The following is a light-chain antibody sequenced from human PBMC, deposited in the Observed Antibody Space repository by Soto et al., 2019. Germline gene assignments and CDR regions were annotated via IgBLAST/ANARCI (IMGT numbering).Light chain of an antibody. CDR3: QQSYSTPYT. CDR1: QSISSY. V-gene: IGKV1-39*01. J-gene: IGKJ2*01. CDR2: AAS. Sequence: DIQMTQSPSSLSASVGDRVTITCRASQSISSYLNWYQQKPGKAPKLLLYAASSLQSGVPSRFSGSGSVTDFTLTISSLQPEDFATYYCQQSYSTPYTFVQGTKLEIK.